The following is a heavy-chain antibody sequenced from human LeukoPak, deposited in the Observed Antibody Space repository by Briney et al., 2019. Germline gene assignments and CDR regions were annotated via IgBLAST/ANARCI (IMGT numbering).Heavy chain of an antibody. J-gene: IGHJ4*02. V-gene: IGHV3-23*01. CDR1: GFTFSSYA. CDR3: AKDVKVGIRYFGWLLYPEY. Sequence: GGSLRLSCAASGFTFSSYAMSWVRQAPGKGLEWVSAISGSGGSTYYADSVKGRFTISRDNSKNTLYLQMNSLRAEDTAVYYCAKDVKVGIRYFGWLLYPEYWGQGTLVTVSS. CDR2: ISGSGGST. D-gene: IGHD3-9*01.